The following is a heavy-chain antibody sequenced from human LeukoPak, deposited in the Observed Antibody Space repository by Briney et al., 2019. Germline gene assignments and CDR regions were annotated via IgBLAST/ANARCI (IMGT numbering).Heavy chain of an antibody. Sequence: GGSLRLSCAASRFTFDDYALHWVRQAPGKGLEWVSLISGDGGSTYYGDSVKGRFTISRDNSKNSPYLQMNSLRTEDTALYYCAKVSASSWLGAFDIWGQGTMVTVSP. D-gene: IGHD6-13*01. V-gene: IGHV3-43*02. CDR2: ISGDGGST. CDR1: RFTFDDYA. CDR3: AKVSASSWLGAFDI. J-gene: IGHJ3*02.